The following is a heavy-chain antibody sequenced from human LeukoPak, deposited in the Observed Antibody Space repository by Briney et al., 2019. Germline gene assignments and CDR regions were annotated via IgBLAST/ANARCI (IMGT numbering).Heavy chain of an antibody. D-gene: IGHD6-13*01. V-gene: IGHV1-2*02. CDR3: ASNAVAAGQLFDH. CDR1: GYTFTGYY. CDR2: INPNSGGT. Sequence: GASVKVSCKASGYTFTGYYMHWVRQAPGQGLEWMGWINPNSGGTNYAQKFQGRVTMTRDTSISTAYMELSRLRSDDTAVYYCASNAVAAGQLFDHWGQGTLVTVSS. J-gene: IGHJ4*02.